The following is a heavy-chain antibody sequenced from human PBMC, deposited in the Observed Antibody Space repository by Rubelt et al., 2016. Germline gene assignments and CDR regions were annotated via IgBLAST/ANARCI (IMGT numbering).Heavy chain of an antibody. V-gene: IGHV4-59*12. J-gene: IGHJ4*02. D-gene: IGHD3-10*01. CDR3: ARRRGGAYGSGSCFDY. CDR2: IYYSGST. CDR1: GGSISSSY. Sequence: QVQLQESGPGLVKPSETLSLTCTVSGGSISSSYWSWIRQPPGKGLEWIGYIYYSGSTNYNPALRCVVPIPVYTAKTHVSLKLGAVAAADTAVYYCARRRGGAYGSGSCFDYWGQGTLVTVSS.